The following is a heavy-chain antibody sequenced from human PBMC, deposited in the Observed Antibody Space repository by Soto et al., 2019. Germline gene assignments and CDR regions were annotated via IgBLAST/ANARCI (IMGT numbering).Heavy chain of an antibody. CDR2: IYYSGST. Sequence: QVQLQESGPGLVKPSQTLSLTCTVSGDSIRSGNHYWSWIRQPPVKGLEWIVYIYYSGSTYYRPSLKSRVTISVDTSKNQFSLELNSVTAADTDVYDCASVDILTVYGCMDVWGQGTTVTVSS. CDR1: GDSIRSGNHY. CDR3: ASVDILTVYGCMDV. D-gene: IGHD3-9*01. J-gene: IGHJ6*02. V-gene: IGHV4-30-4*01.